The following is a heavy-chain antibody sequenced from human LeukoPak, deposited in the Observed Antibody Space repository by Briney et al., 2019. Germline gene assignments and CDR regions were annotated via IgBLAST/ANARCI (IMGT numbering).Heavy chain of an antibody. CDR1: GFTFSSYS. J-gene: IGHJ5*02. D-gene: IGHD5-18*01. CDR3: AREKIQLWLNNWFDP. CDR2: ISSSSSYI. V-gene: IGHV3-21*01. Sequence: GGSLRLSCAASGFTFSSYSMNWVRQAPGKGLEWVSSISSSSSYIYYADSVKGRFTISRDNSKNTLYLQMNSLRAEDTAVYYCAREKIQLWLNNWFDPWGQGTLVTVSS.